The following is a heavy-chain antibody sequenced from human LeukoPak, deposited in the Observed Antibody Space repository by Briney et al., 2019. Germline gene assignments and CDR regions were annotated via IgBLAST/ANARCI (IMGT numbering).Heavy chain of an antibody. CDR2: ISPSGGST. V-gene: IGHV1-46*01. CDR1: GYTFTCYW. CDR3: ARDNSVRDEAWWFNP. J-gene: IGHJ5*02. D-gene: IGHD5-24*01. Sequence: ASVKVSRKAFGYTFTCYWMHWVRQAPGQGPEWMGVISPSGGSTIYAQKFKGRVTLTRDMSTGTDYLELSSLRSEDTAVYYCARDNSVRDEAWWFNPWGQGTLVTVSS.